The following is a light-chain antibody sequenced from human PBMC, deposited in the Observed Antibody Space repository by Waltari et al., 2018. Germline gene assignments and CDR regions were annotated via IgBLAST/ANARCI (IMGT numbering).Light chain of an antibody. CDR1: RSFSSSS. V-gene: IGKV3-20*01. CDR2: GAS. Sequence: EIVLTQSPGTLSLSPGERATLSCRASRSFSSSSLAWYQQKPGQAPRLLIHGASSRATGIPDRFSGSGSGTDFTLTISRLEPEDFAVYYCQQYGSSLLTFGGGTK. J-gene: IGKJ4*01. CDR3: QQYGSSLLT.